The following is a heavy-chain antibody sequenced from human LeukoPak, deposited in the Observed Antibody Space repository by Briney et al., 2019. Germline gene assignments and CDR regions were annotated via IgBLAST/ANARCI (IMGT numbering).Heavy chain of an antibody. CDR3: AKAGIVVVPAARNYFDY. V-gene: IGHV3-30*02. CDR2: IRYDGSNK. CDR1: GFTFSSYG. J-gene: IGHJ4*02. Sequence: GGSLRLSCAASGFTFSSYGMHWVRQAPGKGLEWVAFIRYDGSNKYYADSVKGRFTISRDNSKNTLYLQMNSLRAEDTAVYYCAKAGIVVVPAARNYFDYWGQGTLVTVSS. D-gene: IGHD2-2*01.